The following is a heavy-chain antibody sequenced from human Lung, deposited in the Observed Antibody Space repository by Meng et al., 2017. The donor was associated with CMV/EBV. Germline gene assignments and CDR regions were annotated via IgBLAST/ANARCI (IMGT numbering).Heavy chain of an antibody. J-gene: IGHJ4*02. CDR2: IRNKANSYTT. V-gene: IGHV3-72*01. D-gene: IGHD1-26*01. Sequence: GESXKISCAASGFSFSDYYMDWVRQAPEKGLEWVGRIRNKANSYTTEYAASVKGRLIISRDDSENSLNLQMNSLKTEDTAVYYCTRAVSYSGRSYFDSWGQGTXVTVSS. CDR1: GFSFSDYY. CDR3: TRAVSYSGRSYFDS.